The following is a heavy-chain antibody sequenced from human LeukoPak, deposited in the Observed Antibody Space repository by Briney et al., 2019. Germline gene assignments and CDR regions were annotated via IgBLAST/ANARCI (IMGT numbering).Heavy chain of an antibody. CDR2: LHYTGRT. D-gene: IGHD1/OR15-1a*01. J-gene: IGHJ2*01. CDR3: ARHLWDNHWYFDL. CDR1: GGSISSSTYY. V-gene: IGHV4-39*01. Sequence: SETLSLTCTVSGGSISSSTYYWGWIRQPPGKGLEWIGNLHYTGRTYYNPSLKSRVTISVDTSKNQFFLQLSSVTAADTAVYYCARHLWDNHWYFDLWGRGTLVTVSS.